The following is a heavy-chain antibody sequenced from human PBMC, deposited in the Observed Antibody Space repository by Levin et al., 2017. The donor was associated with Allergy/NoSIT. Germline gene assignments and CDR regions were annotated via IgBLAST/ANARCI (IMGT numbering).Heavy chain of an antibody. CDR2: INPNSGGT. Sequence: PRASVKVSCKASGYTFTGYYMHWVRQAPGQGLEWMGWINPNSGGTNYAQKFQGRVTMTRDTSISTAYMELSRLRSDDTAVYYCARGPVLRYFDWLAGWEEANNWFDPWGQGTLVTVSS. J-gene: IGHJ5*02. CDR3: ARGPVLRYFDWLAGWEEANNWFDP. V-gene: IGHV1-2*02. CDR1: GYTFTGYY. D-gene: IGHD3-9*01.